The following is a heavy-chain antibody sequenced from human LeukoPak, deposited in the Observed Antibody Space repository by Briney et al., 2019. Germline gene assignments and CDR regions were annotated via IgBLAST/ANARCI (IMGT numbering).Heavy chain of an antibody. CDR2: INSDGRLT. CDR3: ARDLRTPSDTNIAIDY. D-gene: IGHD4-23*01. V-gene: IGHV3-74*01. Sequence: PGGSLRLACAASGFTFSNYWMHWVRQGPGKGLVWVSRINSDGRLTSYADSVKGRFTISRDNAKNTLYLQMNSLRAEDTAVYYCARDLRTPSDTNIAIDYWGQGTLATVSS. CDR1: GFTFSNYW. J-gene: IGHJ4*02.